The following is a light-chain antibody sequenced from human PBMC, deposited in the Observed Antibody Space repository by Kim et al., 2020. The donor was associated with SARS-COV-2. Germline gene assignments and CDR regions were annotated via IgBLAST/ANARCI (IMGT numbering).Light chain of an antibody. V-gene: IGLV3-1*01. CDR1: KSGDKY. CDR3: QAWDSSTWV. Sequence: GSPGQTASITCSGDKSGDKYACWYQQKPGQSPVLVIYQDSKRPSGIPERFSGSNSGNTATLTISGTQAMDEADYYCQAWDSSTWVFGGGTQLTVL. J-gene: IGLJ3*02. CDR2: QDS.